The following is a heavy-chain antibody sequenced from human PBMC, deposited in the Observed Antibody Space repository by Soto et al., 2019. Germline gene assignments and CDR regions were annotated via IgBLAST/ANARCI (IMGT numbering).Heavy chain of an antibody. J-gene: IGHJ4*02. Sequence: PSETLSLTCGVSGFPVSYGYYWGWIRQPPGKGLEWLGSIYQSGKTYYNPSLKSRLTLSMDKSRNEFSLRLRSVTAADTAVYFCARLYCSSVSCYNDYWGTGVLVTVSS. CDR3: ARLYCSSVSCYNDY. CDR1: GFPVSYGYY. D-gene: IGHD2-2*01. CDR2: IYQSGKT. V-gene: IGHV4-38-2*01.